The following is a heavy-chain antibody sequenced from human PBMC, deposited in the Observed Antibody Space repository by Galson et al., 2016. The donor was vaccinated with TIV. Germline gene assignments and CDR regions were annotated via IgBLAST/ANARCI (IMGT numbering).Heavy chain of an antibody. V-gene: IGHV1-46*01. CDR2: INPSGGNT. D-gene: IGHD2-15*01. CDR1: GYTLTSYN. J-gene: IGHJ2*01. Sequence: SVKVSCKASGYTLTSYNMHWVRQAPGQGPEWMGIINPSGGNTEYAQKFQGRVTMTRDTSTSTVHMELNSLRSEDTAVYYCARDGLYCSGGSCHIDWYFDLWGRGTLGTVSS. CDR3: ARDGLYCSGGSCHIDWYFDL.